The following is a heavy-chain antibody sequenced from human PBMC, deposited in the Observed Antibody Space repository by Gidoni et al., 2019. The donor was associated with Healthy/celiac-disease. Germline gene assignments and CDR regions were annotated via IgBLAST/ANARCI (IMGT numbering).Heavy chain of an antibody. J-gene: IGHJ6*02. CDR3: ARGGIVVVPAATHTSYYYHYGMDV. D-gene: IGHD2-2*01. V-gene: IGHV1-8*01. CDR2: MNPNSGNT. Sequence: QVQLVQSGAEVKKPGASVKVSCKASGYTFTSYDINWVRQATGQGLEWMGWMNPNSGNTGYAQKFQGRVTMTRNTSISTAYMELSSLRSEDTAVYYCARGGIVVVPAATHTSYYYHYGMDVWGQGTTVTVSS. CDR1: GYTFTSYD.